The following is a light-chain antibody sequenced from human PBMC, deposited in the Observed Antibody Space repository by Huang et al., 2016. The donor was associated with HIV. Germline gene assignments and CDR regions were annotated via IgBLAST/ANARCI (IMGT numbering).Light chain of an antibody. Sequence: DIVMMQSPDSLAVSLGERATIDCKSSQSLLYSVNNKSYVGWYQQKPGQSPKLLFYWAATREAGVPDRFSGSGSGTDFTLTISSLQAEDVAVYYCQQYYSRPPTFGQGTKLEIK. CDR3: QQYYSRPPT. V-gene: IGKV4-1*01. CDR1: QSLLYSVNNKSY. CDR2: WAA. J-gene: IGKJ2*01.